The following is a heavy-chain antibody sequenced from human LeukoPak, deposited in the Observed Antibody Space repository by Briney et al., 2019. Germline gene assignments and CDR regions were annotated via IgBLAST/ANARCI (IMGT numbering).Heavy chain of an antibody. J-gene: IGHJ4*02. CDR1: GFTFSDYA. CDR2: LSYDASNE. D-gene: IGHD3-10*01. CDR3: ARDPLGRYYFDY. V-gene: IGHV3-30-3*01. Sequence: GRSLRLSCAASGFTFSDYAMHWVRQAPGKGLEWVAVLSYDASNEYYADSMKGRFTISRDNSKNTLYLQMNSLRAEDTAVYYCARDPLGRYYFDYWGQGTLVTVSS.